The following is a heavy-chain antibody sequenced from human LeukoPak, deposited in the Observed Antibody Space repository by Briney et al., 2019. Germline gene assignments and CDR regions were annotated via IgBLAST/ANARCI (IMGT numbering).Heavy chain of an antibody. CDR2: IYYSGST. V-gene: IGHV4-61*01. D-gene: IGHD5-18*01. Sequence: SETLSLTCTVTGGSISSGSYYWSWIRQPPGKGLEWMVSIYYSGSTNYNPSLKCRVTISVDTSKNQFFLKLSSVTAADTAVYYCARALSRGYSYGYYNYYYMDVWGKGTTVTVSS. J-gene: IGHJ6*03. CDR1: GGSISSGSYY. CDR3: ARALSRGYSYGYYNYYYMDV.